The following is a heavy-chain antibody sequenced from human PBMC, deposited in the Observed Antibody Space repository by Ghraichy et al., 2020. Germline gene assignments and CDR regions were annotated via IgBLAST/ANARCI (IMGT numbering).Heavy chain of an antibody. V-gene: IGHV1-69*13. CDR1: GGTFSSYA. CDR3: AGKSVVDIVVVPAALPYYYGMDV. Sequence: VKVSCKASGGTFSSYAISWVRQAPGQGLEWMGGIIPIFGTANYAQKFQGRVTITADESTSTAYMELSSLRSEDTAVYYCAGKSVVDIVVVPAALPYYYGMDVWGQGTLVTVSS. J-gene: IGHJ6*02. D-gene: IGHD2-2*03. CDR2: IIPIFGTA.